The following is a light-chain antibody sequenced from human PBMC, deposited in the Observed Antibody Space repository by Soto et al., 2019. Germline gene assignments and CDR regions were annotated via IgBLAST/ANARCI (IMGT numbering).Light chain of an antibody. CDR3: QSYDSSLSGYV. CDR2: GNS. Sequence: QPVLTQPPSVSGAPGQRVTISCTGSSSNIGAGYDVHWYQQPPGTAPKLLIYGNSNRPSGVPDRFSGSQSGTSASLAITGLQAEDEADYYCQSYDSSLSGYVFGTGTKVTVL. J-gene: IGLJ1*01. CDR1: SSNIGAGYD. V-gene: IGLV1-40*01.